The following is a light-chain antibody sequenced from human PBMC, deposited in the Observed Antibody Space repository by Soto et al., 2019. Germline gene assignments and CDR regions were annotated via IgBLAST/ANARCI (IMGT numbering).Light chain of an antibody. CDR1: QSVSNNY. V-gene: IGKV3-20*01. CDR3: QHYCSSPRT. CDR2: GAS. Sequence: EIVLTQSPGTLSLSPGEKATLSCRASQSVSNNYLAWYQHKPGQAPRLLIYGASSRASGIPDRFSGSGSGTDFTLTIGRLEPEDFAVYYCQHYCSSPRTFGQGTKLDIK. J-gene: IGKJ1*01.